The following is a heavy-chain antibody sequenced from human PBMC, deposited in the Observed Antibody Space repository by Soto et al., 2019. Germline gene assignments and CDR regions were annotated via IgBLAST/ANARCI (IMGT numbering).Heavy chain of an antibody. CDR2: IWSDGSNK. J-gene: IGHJ6*02. D-gene: IGHD6-19*01. CDR3: ARARIPLAGEKSGMDV. V-gene: IGHV3-33*01. Sequence: PGGSLRLSCAASGITFSSYGMHWVRQAPGKGLEWVAGIWSDGSNKYYADFVKGRFSISRDNYKNTLYLQMSSLRAEDTAVYFCARARIPLAGEKSGMDVWGQGTTVTVSS. CDR1: GITFSSYG.